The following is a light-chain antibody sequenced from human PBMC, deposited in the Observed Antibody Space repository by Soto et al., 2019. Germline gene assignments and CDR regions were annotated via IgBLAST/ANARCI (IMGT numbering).Light chain of an antibody. CDR3: CSYAGGYSVV. J-gene: IGLJ1*01. CDR1: SSDVGGYNY. Sequence: QSALTQPRSVSGSPGQSVTISCTGTSSDVGGYNYVSWYQQHPGKAPKFLIYDVNKRPSGVPDRFSGSKSGNTASLTIAGLQAEDEADYYCCSYAGGYSVVFGTGTKLTVL. CDR2: DVN. V-gene: IGLV2-11*01.